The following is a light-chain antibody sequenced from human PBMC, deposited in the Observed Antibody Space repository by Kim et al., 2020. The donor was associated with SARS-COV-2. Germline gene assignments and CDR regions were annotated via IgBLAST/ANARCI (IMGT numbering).Light chain of an antibody. CDR3: QQYGSSAGYT. CDR1: QSVSSSY. V-gene: IGKV3-20*01. CDR2: AAS. J-gene: IGKJ2*01. Sequence: SPGERAALSCRASQSVSSSYVAWYQQRPGQAPRLLIYAASRRATGVPDRFSGSGSGTDFTLTISRLEPEDFAVYYCQQYGSSAGYTFGQGTKLEI.